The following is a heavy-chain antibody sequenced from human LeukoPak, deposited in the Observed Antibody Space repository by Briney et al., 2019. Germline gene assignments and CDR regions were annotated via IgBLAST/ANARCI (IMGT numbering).Heavy chain of an antibody. CDR3: VRGYYYDSSGYWVRAFDI. CDR2: MYHSGTT. CDR1: GGSISSGGYS. Sequence: SQTLSLTCAVSGGSISSGGYSWSWIRQPPGKGLEWIGYMYHSGTTHYNPSLKSRVTISVDRSKNQFSLKLSSVTAADTAVYYCVRGYYYDSSGYWVRAFDIWGQGTMVTLSS. D-gene: IGHD3-22*01. J-gene: IGHJ3*02. V-gene: IGHV4-30-2*01.